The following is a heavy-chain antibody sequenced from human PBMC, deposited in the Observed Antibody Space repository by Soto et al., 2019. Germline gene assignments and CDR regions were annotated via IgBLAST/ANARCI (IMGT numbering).Heavy chain of an antibody. Sequence: QVQLVQSGAEVKKPGSSVKVSCKASGGTFSSYAISWVRQAPGQGLEWMGGIIPIFGTANYAQKFQGRVTITADESTSTAYMELSSLRSEDTAVYYCARDRSLHCGTKYYFDYWGQGTLVTVSS. CDR2: IIPIFGTA. J-gene: IGHJ4*02. CDR3: ARDRSLHCGTKYYFDY. CDR1: GGTFSSYA. V-gene: IGHV1-69*12. D-gene: IGHD1-26*01.